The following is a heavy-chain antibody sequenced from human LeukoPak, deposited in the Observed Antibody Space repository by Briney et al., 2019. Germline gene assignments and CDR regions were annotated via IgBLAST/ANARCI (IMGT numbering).Heavy chain of an antibody. V-gene: IGHV3-7*03. D-gene: IGHD3-22*01. Sequence: GGSLRLSCAASGFTFSRYWMSWVRQVPRMGLEWVANIKQDGGEIYYVDSVKGRFTISRDNAKSSLYLQMNSLRAGDTAVYYCARDKGDYDTSGSLFVFGGQGTLVTVSS. CDR2: IKQDGGEI. CDR1: GFTFSRYW. CDR3: ARDKGDYDTSGSLFVF. J-gene: IGHJ4*02.